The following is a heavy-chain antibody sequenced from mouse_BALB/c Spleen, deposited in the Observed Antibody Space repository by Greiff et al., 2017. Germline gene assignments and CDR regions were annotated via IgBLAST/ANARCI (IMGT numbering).Heavy chain of an antibody. V-gene: IGHV3-2*02. CDR2: ISYSGST. CDR3: ARDYGSSYRWFAY. Sequence: VQLQQSGPGLVKPSQSLSLTCTVTGYSITSDYAWNWIRQFPGNKLEWMGYISYSGSTSYNPSLKSRISITRDTSKNQFFLQLNSVTTEDTATYYCARDYGSSYRWFAYWGQGTLVTVSA. D-gene: IGHD1-1*01. J-gene: IGHJ3*01. CDR1: GYSITSDYA.